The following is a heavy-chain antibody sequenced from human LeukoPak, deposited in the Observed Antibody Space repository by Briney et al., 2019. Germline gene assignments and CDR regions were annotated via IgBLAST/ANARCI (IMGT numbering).Heavy chain of an antibody. V-gene: IGHV4-30-4*01. CDR3: AREYQLHNYFDY. Sequence: PSETLSLTCTVSGGSISSGDYYWSWIRQPPGKGLEWIGYIYYSGSTYYNPSLKSRVTISVDTSKNQFSLKLGSVTAADTAVYYCAREYQLHNYFDYWGQGTLVTVSS. CDR1: GGSISSGDYY. D-gene: IGHD2-2*01. J-gene: IGHJ4*02. CDR2: IYYSGST.